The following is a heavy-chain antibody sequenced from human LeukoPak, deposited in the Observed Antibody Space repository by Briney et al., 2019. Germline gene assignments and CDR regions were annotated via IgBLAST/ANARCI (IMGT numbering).Heavy chain of an antibody. D-gene: IGHD2-2*01. J-gene: IGHJ4*02. CDR3: ARGNQLHTIDY. Sequence: ASVTVSCKTSGNTFTSYYMHWVRQAPGQGLEWMGIINPSGGGTNYAPKFQGRVTMTRDMSTSTVYMELSSLGSEDTAVYYCARGNQLHTIDYWGQGTLVTVSS. CDR2: INPSGGGT. V-gene: IGHV1-46*01. CDR1: GNTFTSYY.